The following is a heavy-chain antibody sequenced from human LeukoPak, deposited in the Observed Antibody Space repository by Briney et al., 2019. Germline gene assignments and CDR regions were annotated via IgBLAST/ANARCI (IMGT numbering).Heavy chain of an antibody. J-gene: IGHJ4*02. CDR2: ITGSGDGT. V-gene: IGHV3-23*01. D-gene: IGHD3-10*01. CDR1: GFTFSTYA. Sequence: PGGSLRLSCAASGFTFSTYAMTWVRQAPGKGLEWVSSITGSGDGTSAADSVKGRFTISRDNSKNTLYLQMNSLRAEDTAVYYCAKDFRARYYGSGSYARWGQGTLVTVSS. CDR3: AKDFRARYYGSGSYAR.